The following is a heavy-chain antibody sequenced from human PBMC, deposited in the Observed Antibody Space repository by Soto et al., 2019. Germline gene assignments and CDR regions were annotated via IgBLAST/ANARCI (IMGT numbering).Heavy chain of an antibody. Sequence: EVQLVESGGGLVQPGGSLRLSCAASGFIFSTYSMNWVRQAPGKGLEWVSFISSSSNTIYYADSVRGRFTISRDNAKNSLYLQINSLRDEDTALYYCARDYAPTYYYYAMDVWGQGTTVTVSS. CDR1: GFIFSTYS. V-gene: IGHV3-48*02. CDR2: ISSSSNTI. J-gene: IGHJ6*02. D-gene: IGHD3-16*01. CDR3: ARDYAPTYYYYAMDV.